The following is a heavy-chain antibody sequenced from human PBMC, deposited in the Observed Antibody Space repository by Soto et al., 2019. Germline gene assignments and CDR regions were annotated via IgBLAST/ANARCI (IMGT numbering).Heavy chain of an antibody. CDR3: ARVSADDGSSWYHFDY. D-gene: IGHD6-13*01. CDR2: IIPILGIA. CDR1: GYPFTSYV. Sequence: SVKVSCKASGYPFTSYVISWVRQAPGQGLEWMGRIIPILGIANYAQKFQGRVTITADKSTSTAYMELSSLRSEDTAVYYCARVSADDGSSWYHFDYWGQGTLVTVSS. J-gene: IGHJ4*02. V-gene: IGHV1-69*04.